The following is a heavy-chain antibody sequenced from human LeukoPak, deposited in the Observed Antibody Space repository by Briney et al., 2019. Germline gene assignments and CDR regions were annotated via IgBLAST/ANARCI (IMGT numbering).Heavy chain of an antibody. V-gene: IGHV3-7*01. CDR1: GFTFSSYW. J-gene: IGHJ6*02. Sequence: GGSLRLSCAASGFTFSSYWMSWVRQAPGKGLEWVANIKQDGSEEYYVDSVKGRFTISRDNAKNSLYLQMNSLRAEDTAVYYCARDSEEAGYYYGMDVWGQGTTVTVSS. CDR2: IKQDGSEE. CDR3: ARDSEEAGYYYGMDV. D-gene: IGHD6-19*01.